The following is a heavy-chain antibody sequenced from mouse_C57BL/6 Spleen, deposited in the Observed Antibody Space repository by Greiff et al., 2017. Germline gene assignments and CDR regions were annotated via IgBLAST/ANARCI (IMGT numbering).Heavy chain of an antibody. D-gene: IGHD1-1*01. CDR1: GYTFTSYW. V-gene: IGHV1-50*01. J-gene: IGHJ2*01. CDR3: ARFTTVVAPDY. Sequence: QVQLQQPGAELVKPGASVKLSCKASGYTFTSYWMQWVKQRPGQGLEWIGEIDPSDSYTNYNQKFKGKATLTVDTSSSTAYMQLSSLTSEDSAVXYCARFTTVVAPDYWGQGTTLTVSS. CDR2: IDPSDSYT.